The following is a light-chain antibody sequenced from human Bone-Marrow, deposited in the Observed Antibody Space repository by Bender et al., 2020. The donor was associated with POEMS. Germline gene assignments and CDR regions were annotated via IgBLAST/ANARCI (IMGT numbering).Light chain of an antibody. J-gene: IGLJ3*02. Sequence: QSALTQPASVSGSPGQSITISCTGTSSDFGSYDIVSWYQQHPGKVPNLMIYDDTKRPSGVSNRFSGSKSGNTASLTISGLQAEDEADYFCCSYATTWVFGGGTKLTVL. CDR1: SSDFGSYDI. V-gene: IGLV2-23*01. CDR3: CSYATTWV. CDR2: DDT.